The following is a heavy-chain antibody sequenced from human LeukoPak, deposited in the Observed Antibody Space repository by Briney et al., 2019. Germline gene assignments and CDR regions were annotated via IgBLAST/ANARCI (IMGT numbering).Heavy chain of an antibody. CDR3: ARRGDILTDYAFDY. CDR2: IYYSGTT. D-gene: IGHD3-9*01. Sequence: SETLSLTCSVSGGSINSNSHHWDWLRQAPGKGLEWIGNIYYSGTTSYNPSLKSRVTISVDTSKNQFSLRLSSVTAADAAVYYCARRGDILTDYAFDYWGQGTLVTVSS. CDR1: GGSINSNSHH. J-gene: IGHJ4*02. V-gene: IGHV4-39*01.